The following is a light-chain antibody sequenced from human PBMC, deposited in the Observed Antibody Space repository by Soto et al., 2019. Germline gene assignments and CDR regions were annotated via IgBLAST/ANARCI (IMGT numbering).Light chain of an antibody. V-gene: IGLV2-14*01. J-gene: IGLJ3*02. CDR1: SSDVGYYNY. CDR2: EVT. Sequence: QCALSQPASVSGSPGQSITISCTGTSSDVGYYNYVSWYQQHPGQAPKLMISEVTTRPSGVSDRFSGSKSGNTASLTISRLQAEDEAHYYCSSYTTAYTQVFGGGTKLTVL. CDR3: SSYTTAYTQV.